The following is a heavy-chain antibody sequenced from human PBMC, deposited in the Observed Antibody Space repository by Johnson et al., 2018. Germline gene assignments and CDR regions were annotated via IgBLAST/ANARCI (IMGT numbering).Heavy chain of an antibody. V-gene: IGHV3-30*03. CDR2: ISYDGSNK. CDR1: GFTFSSYG. D-gene: IGHD6-13*01. J-gene: IGHJ6*04. CDR3: ARAIAADSLTPQGG. Sequence: QVQLVESGGGVVQPGRSLRLSCAASGFTFSSYGMHWVRPAPGKGLEWVAVISYDGSNKYYADSVKGRFTISRDNSKNTLFVQMNSLRAEDTAEYYCARAIAADSLTPQGGWGKGTTVTVSS.